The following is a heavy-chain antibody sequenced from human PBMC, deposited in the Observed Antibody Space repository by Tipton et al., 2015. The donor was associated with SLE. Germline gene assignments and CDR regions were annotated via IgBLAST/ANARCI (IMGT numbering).Heavy chain of an antibody. CDR3: TRDPGAAANTGLIDH. V-gene: IGHV3-49*04. J-gene: IGHJ4*02. Sequence: RSLRLSCATSGFSFRHYAMSWVRQAPGKGLEWVGFVRSDGTTEYAPSVKGRFTISRDDSQTTAYLQMNSLKNEDTAMYYCTRDPGAAANTGLIDHWGQGTLVTVSS. D-gene: IGHD6-13*01. CDR2: VRSDGTT. CDR1: GFSFRHYA.